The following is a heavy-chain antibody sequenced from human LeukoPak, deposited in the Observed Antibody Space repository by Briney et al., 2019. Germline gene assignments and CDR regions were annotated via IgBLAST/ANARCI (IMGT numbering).Heavy chain of an antibody. CDR2: IYYSGST. CDR1: GGSVSSGSYY. J-gene: IGHJ5*02. CDR3: ARATLRNWFDP. Sequence: SETLSLTCTVSGGSVSSGSYYWSWIRQPPGKGLEWIGYIYYSGSTYYNPSLKSRVTISVDTSKNQFSLKLSSVTAADTAVYYCARATLRNWFDPWGQGALVTVSS. V-gene: IGHV4-61*01. D-gene: IGHD4-17*01.